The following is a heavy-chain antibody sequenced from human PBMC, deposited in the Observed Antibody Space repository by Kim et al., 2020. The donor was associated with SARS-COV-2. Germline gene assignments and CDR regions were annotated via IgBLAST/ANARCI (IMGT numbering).Heavy chain of an antibody. CDR2: IYHRGNT. V-gene: IGHV4-4*02. D-gene: IGHD1-26*01. Sequence: SETLSLTCAVSGDSITTSNWWSWVRQPPGKGLEWIGEIYHRGNTNYNPSLKSRVTISVDKSKNQFSLKLNSVTAADTAVYYCARLRTDTGSYFRFVYWGQGTLVTVSS. J-gene: IGHJ4*02. CDR1: GDSITTSNW. CDR3: ARLRTDTGSYFRFVY.